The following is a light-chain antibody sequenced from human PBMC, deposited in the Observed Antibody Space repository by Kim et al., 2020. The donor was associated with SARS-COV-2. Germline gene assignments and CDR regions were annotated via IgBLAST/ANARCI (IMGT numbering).Light chain of an antibody. CDR1: TTSIGSNC. V-gene: IGLV1-47*01. CDR2: RDS. J-gene: IGLJ2*01. CDR3: AAGDDSLRAVI. Sequence: GQGVTISCSGTTTSIGSNCVYWYQQHPGPAPNLLIYRDSKRPSGVPDRFSGSKSGTSASLAISGLRSEDEAEYYCAAGDDSLRAVIFGGGTQLTVL.